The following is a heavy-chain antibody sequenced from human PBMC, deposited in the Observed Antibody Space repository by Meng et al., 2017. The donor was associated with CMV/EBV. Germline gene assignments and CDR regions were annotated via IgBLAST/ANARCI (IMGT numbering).Heavy chain of an antibody. CDR3: ARGGSDYDSWSGYSDWFDP. J-gene: IGHJ5*02. CDR2: MNPNSSNT. CDR1: FSNDD. Sequence: FSNDDNNRERRANGQGLEWQGGMNPNSSNTGYAQKIQGRATMNRNTSISTAYMELSSLRSEETAVYYGARGGSDYDSWSGYSDWFDPWGQGTLVTVSS. V-gene: IGHV1-8*01. D-gene: IGHD3-3*01.